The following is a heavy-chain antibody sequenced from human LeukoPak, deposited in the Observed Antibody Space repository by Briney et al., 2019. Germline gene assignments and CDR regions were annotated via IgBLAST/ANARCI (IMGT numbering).Heavy chain of an antibody. J-gene: IGHJ4*02. D-gene: IGHD6-19*01. CDR3: AAGDSSGWYATGFDY. CDR1: GYTFTSYD. Sequence: ASVKVSCKASGYTFTSYDINWVRQATGQGLEWMGWMNPNSGNTGYAQKFQERVTITRDMSTSTAYMELSSLRSEDTAVYYCAAGDSSGWYATGFDYWGQGTLVTVSS. CDR2: MNPNSGNT. V-gene: IGHV1-8*01.